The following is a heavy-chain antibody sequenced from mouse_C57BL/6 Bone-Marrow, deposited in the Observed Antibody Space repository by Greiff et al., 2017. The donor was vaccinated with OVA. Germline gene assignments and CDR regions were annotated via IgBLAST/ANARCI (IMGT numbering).Heavy chain of an antibody. V-gene: IGHV1-64*01. D-gene: IGHD1-1*01. CDR2: IHPNSGST. CDR3: ARSYYGSSPFDD. J-gene: IGHJ2*01. Sequence: VQLQQPGAELVKPGASVKLSCKASGYTFTSYWMHWVKQRPGQGLEWIGMIHPNSGSTNYNEKFKSKATLTVDKSSSTAYMQLSSLTSEDSAVYYCARSYYGSSPFDDWGQGTTLTVSS. CDR1: GYTFTSYW.